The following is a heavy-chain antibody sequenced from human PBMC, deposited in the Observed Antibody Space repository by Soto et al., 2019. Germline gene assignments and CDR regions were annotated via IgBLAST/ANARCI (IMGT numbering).Heavy chain of an antibody. CDR3: AKRFFYDSSGGDWYFDL. V-gene: IGHV3-23*01. Sequence: VQLLESGGGLVQPGGSLRLSCAASGFTFSSYAMSWVRQAPGKGLEWVSAISGSGGSTYYADSVKGRFTISRDNSKNTLYLQMNSLRAEDTAVYYCAKRFFYDSSGGDWYFDLWGRGTLVTVSS. D-gene: IGHD3-22*01. CDR1: GFTFSSYA. CDR2: ISGSGGST. J-gene: IGHJ2*01.